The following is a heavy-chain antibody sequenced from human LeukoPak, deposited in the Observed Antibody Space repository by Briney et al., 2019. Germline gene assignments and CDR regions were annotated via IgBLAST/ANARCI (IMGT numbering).Heavy chain of an antibody. V-gene: IGHV1-69*13. J-gene: IGHJ6*03. Sequence: TVKVSCKASGGTFSSYAISWVRQAPGQGLEWMGGIIPIFGTANYAQKFQGRVTITADESTSTAYMELSSLRSEDTAVYYCAILAAADRRLYYYYYMDVWGKGTTVTVSS. D-gene: IGHD6-13*01. CDR1: GGTFSSYA. CDR2: IIPIFGTA. CDR3: AILAAADRRLYYYYYMDV.